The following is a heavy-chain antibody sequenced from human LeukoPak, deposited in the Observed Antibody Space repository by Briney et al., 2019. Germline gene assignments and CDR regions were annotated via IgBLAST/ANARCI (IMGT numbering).Heavy chain of an antibody. CDR1: GFTFSSYS. Sequence: PGGSLRLSCAASGFTFSSYSMNWVRQAPGKGLEWVSSISSSSSYIYYADSVKGRFTISRDNAKNSLYLQMNSLRAEDTAVYYCARGVGGSSDFDYWGQGTLVTVSS. J-gene: IGHJ4*02. V-gene: IGHV3-21*01. CDR2: ISSSSSYI. D-gene: IGHD6-6*01. CDR3: ARGVGGSSDFDY.